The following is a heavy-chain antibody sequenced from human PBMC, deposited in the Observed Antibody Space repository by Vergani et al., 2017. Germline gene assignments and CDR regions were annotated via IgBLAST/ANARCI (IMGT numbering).Heavy chain of an antibody. CDR2: ISFDGTNE. J-gene: IGHJ4*02. Sequence: QVQLVESGGGVVQPGTSLRLSCVVSGFALNRHAMYWVRQAPGKGLEWVVGISFDGTNEYYPDLVKGRFTLSRDNAKNSLYLQMNSLRAEDTAFYFCARLRGSGSSPHYFDQWGQGTLVTVSS. CDR1: GFALNRHA. V-gene: IGHV3-30-3*01. CDR3: ARLRGSGSSPHYFDQ. D-gene: IGHD3-10*01.